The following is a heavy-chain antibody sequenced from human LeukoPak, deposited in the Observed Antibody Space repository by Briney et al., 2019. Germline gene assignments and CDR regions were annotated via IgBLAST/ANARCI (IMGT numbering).Heavy chain of an antibody. CDR1: GYIFTGYY. Sequence: ASVKVSCKASGYIFTGYYIHWVRQAPGQGLEWMGWINPNTGDTNYAEKFQGRVTMTRDTSISIAYMELSSLRSDDTAVYCCARDKGGYCSGTSCLNAFDIWGQGTMVTVSS. D-gene: IGHD2-2*03. V-gene: IGHV1-2*02. J-gene: IGHJ3*02. CDR2: INPNTGDT. CDR3: ARDKGGYCSGTSCLNAFDI.